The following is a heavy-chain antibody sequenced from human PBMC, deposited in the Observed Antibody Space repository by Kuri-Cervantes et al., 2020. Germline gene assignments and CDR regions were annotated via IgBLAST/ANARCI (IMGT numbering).Heavy chain of an antibody. V-gene: IGHV1-18*01. Sequence: ASVKVSCKTSGYRFTSHGIGWVRQAPGQGLEWMGWISTYNGNTNYGRKFKGRVTMTTDTFTATAYMELRSLTSGDTAVYYCARDQVEVGDYGYWGQGTLVTVSS. CDR1: GYRFTSHG. D-gene: IGHD4-17*01. CDR2: ISTYNGNT. CDR3: ARDQVEVGDYGY. J-gene: IGHJ4*02.